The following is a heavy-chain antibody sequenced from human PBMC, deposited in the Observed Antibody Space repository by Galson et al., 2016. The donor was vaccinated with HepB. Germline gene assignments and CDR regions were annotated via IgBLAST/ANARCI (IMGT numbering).Heavy chain of an antibody. CDR3: AKGRGAGNYYKALDY. D-gene: IGHD3-10*01. CDR2: IKEDGSQN. CDR1: GFTFNSHW. Sequence: SLRLSCAASGFTFNSHWMTWIRQAPGQGLEWVAKIKEDGSQNYYVDSVPGRFTISRDNAKNTLDLQMNSLRPEDTAVYYGAKGRGAGNYYKALDYGGQGTLVTVSS. V-gene: IGHV3-7*02. J-gene: IGHJ4*02.